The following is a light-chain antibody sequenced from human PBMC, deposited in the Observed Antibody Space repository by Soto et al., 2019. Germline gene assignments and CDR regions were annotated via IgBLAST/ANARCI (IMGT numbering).Light chain of an antibody. Sequence: DIQMTQSPPTLSASVGDRVTLTCRASQSISGWLAWYRQKPGKAPKLLIYDASTLESGVPSRFSGSGSGTEFTLTISSLQPEDFATYYCHQYNTYSQTFGQGTKVDI. CDR2: DAS. J-gene: IGKJ1*01. CDR1: QSISGW. V-gene: IGKV1-5*01. CDR3: HQYNTYSQT.